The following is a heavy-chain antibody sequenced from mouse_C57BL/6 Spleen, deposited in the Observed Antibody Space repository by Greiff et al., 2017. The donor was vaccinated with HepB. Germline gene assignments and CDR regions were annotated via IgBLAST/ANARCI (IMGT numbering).Heavy chain of an antibody. CDR1: GYAFSSSW. V-gene: IGHV1-82*01. CDR2: IYPGDGDT. Sequence: QVQLQQSGPELVKPGASVKISCKASGYAFSSSWMNWVKQRPGKGLEWIGRIYPGDGDTNYNGKFKGKATLTADKSSSTAYMQLSSLTSEDSAVYFCARSLTTVEYFDVWGTGTTVTVSS. J-gene: IGHJ1*03. CDR3: ARSLTTVEYFDV. D-gene: IGHD1-1*01.